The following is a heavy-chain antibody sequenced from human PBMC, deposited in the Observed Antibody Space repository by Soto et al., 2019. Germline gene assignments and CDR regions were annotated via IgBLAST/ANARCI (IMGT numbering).Heavy chain of an antibody. CDR1: GFTFDDYA. D-gene: IGHD3-16*01. Sequence: VQLVESGGGLVQPGRSLRLSCAASGFTFDDYAMHWVRQAPGKGLEWVSGISWNSGSIGYADSVKGRFTISRDNAKNSLYLQMNSLRAEDTALYYCAKDKAALGGFDYWGQGTLVTVSS. V-gene: IGHV3-9*01. J-gene: IGHJ4*02. CDR2: ISWNSGSI. CDR3: AKDKAALGGFDY.